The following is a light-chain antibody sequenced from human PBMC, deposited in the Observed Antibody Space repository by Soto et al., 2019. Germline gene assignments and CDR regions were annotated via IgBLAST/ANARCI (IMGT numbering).Light chain of an antibody. V-gene: IGKV1-39*01. CDR3: QQNYSTPRT. Sequence: DVQLTQSPSPLSASVGDRVSISCRASRAITNHLNWYQQKPGKAPILLVYAASTLETGVPSRFSGSGSGTSFTLTIDNLQPDDVATYFCQQNYSTPRTVGGGTKVEI. CDR1: RAITNH. J-gene: IGKJ4*01. CDR2: AAS.